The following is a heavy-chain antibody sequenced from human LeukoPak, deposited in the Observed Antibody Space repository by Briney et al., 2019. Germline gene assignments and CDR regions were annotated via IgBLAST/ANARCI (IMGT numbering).Heavy chain of an antibody. Sequence: KTSETLSLTCTVSGGSISSGGYYWSWIRQHPGKGLEWIGYIYYSGSNYYNPSLKSRVTISVDTSKNQFSLKLSSVTAADTAVYYCARSYQSYYYYGMDVWGQGTTVTVSS. CDR3: ARSYQSYYYYGMDV. D-gene: IGHD2-2*01. J-gene: IGHJ6*02. V-gene: IGHV4-31*03. CDR2: IYYSGSN. CDR1: GGSISSGGYY.